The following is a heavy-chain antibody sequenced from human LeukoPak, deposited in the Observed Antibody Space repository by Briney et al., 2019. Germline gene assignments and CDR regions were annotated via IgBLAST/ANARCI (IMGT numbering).Heavy chain of an antibody. V-gene: IGHV3-30-3*01. Sequence: GGSLRLSCAASGFTFSSYAMHWVRQAPGKGLEWVAVISYDGSNKYYADSVKGRFTISRDNAKNSLYPQMNSLRAEDTAVYYCARRIAAAGPTNYGMDVWGQGTTVTVSS. CDR3: ARRIAAAGPTNYGMDV. CDR1: GFTFSSYA. J-gene: IGHJ6*02. CDR2: ISYDGSNK. D-gene: IGHD6-13*01.